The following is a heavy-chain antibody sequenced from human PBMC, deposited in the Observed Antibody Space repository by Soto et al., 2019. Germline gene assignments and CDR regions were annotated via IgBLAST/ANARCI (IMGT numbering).Heavy chain of an antibody. D-gene: IGHD3-3*01. J-gene: IGHJ5*02. V-gene: IGHV1-18*01. CDR2: ISAYNGNT. Sequence: ASVKVSCKASGYTFTSYGISWVRQAPGQGLKWMGWISAYNGNTNYAQKLQGRVTMTTDTSTSTAYMELRSLRPDDTAVYYCARGGLTIFGVVTPFDPWGQGTLVTVSS. CDR3: ARGGLTIFGVVTPFDP. CDR1: GYTFTSYG.